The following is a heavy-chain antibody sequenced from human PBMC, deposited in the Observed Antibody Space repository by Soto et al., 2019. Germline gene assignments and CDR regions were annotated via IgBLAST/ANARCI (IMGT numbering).Heavy chain of an antibody. D-gene: IGHD3-3*01. CDR1: GFTFSNAW. CDR2: IKSKTDGGTT. CDR3: TTLRAPAGPRGTYYDFWSGYLYYYYGMDV. J-gene: IGHJ6*02. V-gene: IGHV3-15*07. Sequence: PGGSLRLSCAASGFTFSNAWMNWVRQAPGKGLEWVGRIKSKTDGGTTDYAAPVKGRFTISRDDSKNTLYLQMNSLKTEDTAVYYCTTLRAPAGPRGTYYDFWSGYLYYYYGMDVWGQGTTVTVSS.